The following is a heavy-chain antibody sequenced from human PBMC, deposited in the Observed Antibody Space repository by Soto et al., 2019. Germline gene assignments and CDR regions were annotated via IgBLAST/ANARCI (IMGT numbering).Heavy chain of an antibody. CDR3: ARDLGDYRPAKKGRANWFDP. CDR2: ISPYHGKT. V-gene: IGHV1-18*01. D-gene: IGHD4-17*01. CDR1: GYTFTSYG. J-gene: IGHJ5*02. Sequence: ASVKVSCKASGYTFTSYGISWVRRAPGQGLEWMGWISPYHGKTNYAQKFQGRVTMTADTSTSTAYMELSSLRSEDTAVYYCARDLGDYRPAKKGRANWFDPWGQGTLVTVSS.